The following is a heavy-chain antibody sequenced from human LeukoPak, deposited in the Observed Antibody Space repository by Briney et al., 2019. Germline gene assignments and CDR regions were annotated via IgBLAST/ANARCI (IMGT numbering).Heavy chain of an antibody. Sequence: PGGSLRLSCAASGFTFSSYAMSWVRRAPGRGLEWVSGISGSGGSTYYADSVKGRFTISRDNTKSTLYLQMNSLRAEDTAVYYCAKGRPMTTVTTAFDYWGQGTLVTVSS. V-gene: IGHV3-23*01. CDR3: AKGRPMTTVTTAFDY. CDR2: ISGSGGST. CDR1: GFTFSSYA. D-gene: IGHD4-17*01. J-gene: IGHJ4*02.